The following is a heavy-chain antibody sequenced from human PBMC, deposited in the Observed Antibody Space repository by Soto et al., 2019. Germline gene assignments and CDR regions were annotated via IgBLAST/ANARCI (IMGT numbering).Heavy chain of an antibody. CDR3: AKELVVAATPYYYYGMDV. CDR1: GFTFSSYG. Sequence: PGGSLRLSCAASGFTFSSYGMHWVRQAPGKGLEWVAVISYDGSNKYYADSVKGRFTISRDNSKNTLYLQMNSLRAEDTAVYYCAKELVVAATPYYYYGMDVWGQGTTVTVSS. V-gene: IGHV3-30*18. D-gene: IGHD2-15*01. CDR2: ISYDGSNK. J-gene: IGHJ6*02.